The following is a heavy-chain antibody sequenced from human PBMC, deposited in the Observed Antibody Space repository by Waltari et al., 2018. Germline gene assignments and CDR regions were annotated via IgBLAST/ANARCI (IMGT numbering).Heavy chain of an antibody. Sequence: QLRLQESGPGLVKPSGTLSLTCVVSGDSVSSSFWWSWVRQSPGKGLEWIGQVHGSGKANYNPSFANRVLISLDTPMNQFSLKVLSATAADTAMYFCARDRGRGLYLDSWGQGTLVTVSP. CDR1: GDSVSSSFW. J-gene: IGHJ4*02. CDR2: VHGSGKA. CDR3: ARDRGRGLYLDS. D-gene: IGHD2-15*01. V-gene: IGHV4-4*02.